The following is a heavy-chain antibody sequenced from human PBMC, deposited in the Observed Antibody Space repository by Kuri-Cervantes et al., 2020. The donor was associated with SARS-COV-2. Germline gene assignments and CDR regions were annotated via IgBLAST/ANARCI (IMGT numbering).Heavy chain of an antibody. V-gene: IGHV4-34*01. CDR1: GGSFSGYY. J-gene: IGHJ6*03. Sequence: TLSLTCAVYGGSFSGYYWSWIRQPPGKGLEWIGEINHSGSTNYNPSLKSRVTISVDTSKNQFSLKLSSVTAADTAVYYCARDRYYDSSVVYYMDVWGKGTTVTVSS. D-gene: IGHD3-22*01. CDR2: INHSGST. CDR3: ARDRYYDSSVVYYMDV.